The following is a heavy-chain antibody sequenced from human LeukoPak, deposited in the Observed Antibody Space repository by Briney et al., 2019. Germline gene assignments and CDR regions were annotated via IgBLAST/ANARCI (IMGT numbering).Heavy chain of an antibody. Sequence: PGRSLRLPCAASGFTFSTYRMHWVRQAPGKGLEWVAVISYDGSNKYYADSVKGRFTISRDNSKNTLYLQMNSLGAEDTAVYYCARASSGYRPDYFDYWGQGTLVTVSS. J-gene: IGHJ4*02. V-gene: IGHV3-30-3*01. CDR1: GFTFSTYR. D-gene: IGHD3-22*01. CDR2: ISYDGSNK. CDR3: ARASSGYRPDYFDY.